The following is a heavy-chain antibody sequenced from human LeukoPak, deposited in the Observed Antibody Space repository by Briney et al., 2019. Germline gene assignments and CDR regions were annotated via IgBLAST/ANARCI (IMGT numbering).Heavy chain of an antibody. Sequence: ASVKVSCKASGYTFTSYDINWVRRATGQGLEWMGWMNPNSGNTGYAQKFQGRVTMTRNTSISTAYMELSSLRSEDTAVYYCASSHCSSTSCYSFWFDPWGQGTLVTVSS. J-gene: IGHJ5*02. V-gene: IGHV1-8*01. CDR2: MNPNSGNT. CDR1: GYTFTSYD. CDR3: ASSHCSSTSCYSFWFDP. D-gene: IGHD2-2*01.